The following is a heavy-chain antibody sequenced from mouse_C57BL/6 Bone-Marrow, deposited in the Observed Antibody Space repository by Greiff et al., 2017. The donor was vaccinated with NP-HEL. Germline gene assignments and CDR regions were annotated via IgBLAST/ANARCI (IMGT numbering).Heavy chain of an antibody. J-gene: IGHJ4*01. CDR1: GYTFTSYW. CDR2: IHPNSGST. Sequence: VQLQQPGAELVKPGASVKLSCKASGYTFTSYWMHWVKQRPGQGLEWIGMIHPNSGSTNYNEKFKSKATLTVDKSSSTAYMQLSSLTSEDSAVYYCARRGKNYYGSSYYYAMDYWGQGTSVTVSS. V-gene: IGHV1-64*01. D-gene: IGHD1-1*01. CDR3: ARRGKNYYGSSYYYAMDY.